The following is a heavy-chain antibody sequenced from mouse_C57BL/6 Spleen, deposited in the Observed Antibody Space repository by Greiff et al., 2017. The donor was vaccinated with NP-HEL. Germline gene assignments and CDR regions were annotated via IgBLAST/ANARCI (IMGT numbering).Heavy chain of an antibody. CDR2: ISDGGSYT. V-gene: IGHV5-4*01. CDR1: GFTFSSYA. J-gene: IGHJ3*01. Sequence: DVHLVESGGGLVKPGGSLKLSCAASGFTFSSYAMSWVRQTPEKRLEWVATISDGGSYTYYPDNVKGRFTISRDNAKNNLYLQMSHLKSEDTAMYYCARDRDYSNSWFAYWGQGTLVTVSA. D-gene: IGHD2-5*01. CDR3: ARDRDYSNSWFAY.